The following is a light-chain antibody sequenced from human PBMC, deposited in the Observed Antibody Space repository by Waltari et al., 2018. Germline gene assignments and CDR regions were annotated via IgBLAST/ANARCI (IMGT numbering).Light chain of an antibody. CDR1: AGYHPTTSY. J-gene: IGLJ3*02. CDR3: ALYMGSGIWV. V-gene: IGLV8-61*01. Sequence: HTVVTQEPSSSVSPGGTVTLTCAFSAGYHPTTSYPTWYQQPPGQAPRTLVYNANARPSGVPDRFSGSILGNTAALTITGAQADDESDYYCALYMGSGIWVFGGGTRLTVL. CDR2: NAN.